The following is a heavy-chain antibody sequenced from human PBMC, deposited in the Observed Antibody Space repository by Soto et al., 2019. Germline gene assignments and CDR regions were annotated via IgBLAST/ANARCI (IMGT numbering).Heavy chain of an antibody. J-gene: IGHJ4*02. V-gene: IGHV3-21*01. CDR1: GFTFSSYS. Sequence: GGSLRLSCAASGFTFSSYSMNWVRQAPGKGLEWVSSISSSSSYIYYADSVKGRFTISRDNAKNSLYLQMNSLRAEDTAVYYCARDPTLGDYGILTGYYYWGQGTLVTVSS. CDR2: ISSSSSYI. D-gene: IGHD3-9*01. CDR3: ARDPTLGDYGILTGYYY.